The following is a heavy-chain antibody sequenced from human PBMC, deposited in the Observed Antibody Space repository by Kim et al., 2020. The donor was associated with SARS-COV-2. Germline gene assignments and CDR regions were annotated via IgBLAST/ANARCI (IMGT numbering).Heavy chain of an antibody. J-gene: IGHJ6*02. CDR2: IGGDGRST. Sequence: GGSLRLSCVGSGFTFSSSAISWVRQSPGKGLEWVSLIGGDGRSTYYSDSVKGRFTISRDNSKNTVYLQMNRLRVEDTAVYYCARRLAAEICGQGTTVTVSS. D-gene: IGHD3-9*01. V-gene: IGHV3-23*01. CDR3: ARRLAAEI. CDR1: GFTFSSSA.